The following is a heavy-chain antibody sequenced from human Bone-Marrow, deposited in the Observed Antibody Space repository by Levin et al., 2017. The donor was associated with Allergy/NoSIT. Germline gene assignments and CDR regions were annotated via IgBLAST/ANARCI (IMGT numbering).Heavy chain of an antibody. CDR1: SINSGYS. CDR2: IFHTGSA. D-gene: IGHD3-16*01. V-gene: IGHV4-38-2*02. CDR3: TRDGGY. Sequence: SINSGYSWGWIRQPPGKGLEWIASIFHTGSAYYNTSLMSRATISVDTFKNQFFLRLSSVTAADTAMYYCTRDGGYWGQGTLVTVSS. J-gene: IGHJ4*02.